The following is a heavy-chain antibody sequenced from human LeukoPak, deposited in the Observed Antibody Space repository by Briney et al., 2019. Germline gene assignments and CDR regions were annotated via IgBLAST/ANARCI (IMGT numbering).Heavy chain of an antibody. D-gene: IGHD1-1*01. V-gene: IGHV3-9*01. CDR3: AKDKDWNDGMDV. Sequence: GGSLRLSCAASGFIFDDYGMHWVRQAPGKGLEWVSGISWNSGTIGYADSVKGRFTISRDNVKNSLYLQMNSLRAEDTALYYCAKDKDWNDGMDVWGQGTTVTASS. CDR2: ISWNSGTI. J-gene: IGHJ6*02. CDR1: GFIFDDYG.